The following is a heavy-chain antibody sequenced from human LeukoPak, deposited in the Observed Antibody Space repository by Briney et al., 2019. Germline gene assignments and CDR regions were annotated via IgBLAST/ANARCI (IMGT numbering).Heavy chain of an antibody. V-gene: IGHV1-18*01. CDR3: ARGEWGYAFDI. CDR1: GYTFTSYG. CDR2: ISAYDGNT. D-gene: IGHD3-3*01. J-gene: IGHJ3*02. Sequence: GASVKVSCKASGYTFTSYGISWVRQAPGQGLEWMGWISAYDGNTNYAQRLQGRVTMTTDTSTSTAYMELSSLRSEDTAVYYCARGEWGYAFDIWGQGTMVTVSS.